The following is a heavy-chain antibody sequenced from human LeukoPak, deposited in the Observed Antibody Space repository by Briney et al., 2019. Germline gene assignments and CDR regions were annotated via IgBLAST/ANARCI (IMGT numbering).Heavy chain of an antibody. Sequence: GGSLRLSCAASGFTFSSNGMTWVRQAPGKGLEWVSTISDSGGGAYYADSVKGRFTVSRDNSKNTLYVQMKSLRAEDTAVYYCAKDFVVVPGNVNYFDYWGQGTLVTVSS. CDR1: GFTFSSNG. D-gene: IGHD2-21*02. V-gene: IGHV3-23*01. CDR2: ISDSGGGA. CDR3: AKDFVVVPGNVNYFDY. J-gene: IGHJ4*02.